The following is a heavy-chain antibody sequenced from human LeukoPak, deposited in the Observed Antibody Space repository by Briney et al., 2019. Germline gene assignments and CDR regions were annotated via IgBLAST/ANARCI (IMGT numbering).Heavy chain of an antibody. J-gene: IGHJ4*02. CDR3: ALSTGRSWYLFDY. V-gene: IGHV1-2*06. CDR2: INPNSGGT. CDR1: GYTFTGYY. D-gene: IGHD6-13*01. Sequence: ASVKVSCKASGYTFTGYYMHWVRQAPGQGLEWMGRINPNSGGTNYAQKFQGRVTMTRDTSISTAYMELSRLRSDDTAVYYCALSTGRSWYLFDYWGQGTLVTVSS.